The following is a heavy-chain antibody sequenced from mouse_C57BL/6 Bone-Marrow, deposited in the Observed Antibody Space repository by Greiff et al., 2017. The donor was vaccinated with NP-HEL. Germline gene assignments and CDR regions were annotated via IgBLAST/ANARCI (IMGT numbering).Heavy chain of an antibody. CDR3: ASATTVVAP. Sequence: QVQLQQSGAELARPGASVKLSCTASGYTFTSYGISWVKQRPGQGLEWIGEIYPRSGNTYYNEKFKGKATLTADKSSSTAYMELRSLTSEDSAVYFGASATTVVAPWGQGTLVTVSA. J-gene: IGHJ3*01. CDR1: GYTFTSYG. D-gene: IGHD1-1*01. CDR2: IYPRSGNT. V-gene: IGHV1-81*01.